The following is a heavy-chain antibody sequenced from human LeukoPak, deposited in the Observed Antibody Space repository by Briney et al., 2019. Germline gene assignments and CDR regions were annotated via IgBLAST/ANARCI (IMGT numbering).Heavy chain of an antibody. CDR3: ARLSERAAAGLQDY. V-gene: IGHV4-39*07. D-gene: IGHD6-13*01. CDR2: INHSGST. Sequence: PSETLSLTCTVSGGSISSSSYYWGWIRQPPGKGLEWIGEINHSGSTNYNPSLKSRVTISVDTSKNQFSLKLSSVTAADTAVYYCARLSERAAAGLQDYWGQGTLVTVSS. CDR1: GGSISSSSYY. J-gene: IGHJ4*02.